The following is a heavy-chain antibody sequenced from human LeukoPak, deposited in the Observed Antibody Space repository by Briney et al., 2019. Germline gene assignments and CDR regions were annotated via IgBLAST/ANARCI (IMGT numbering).Heavy chain of an antibody. CDR2: INPKSGDT. J-gene: IGHJ5*02. Sequence: ASVKVSCKASGYTFTGYYIHWVRQAPGQGLEWMGWINPKSGDTNYAQKFQGRVTMTRDTSISTAYMELSSLKSDDTAVYYCARDLLTWDRFDLWGQGTLVSVSS. V-gene: IGHV1-2*02. CDR3: ARDLLTWDRFDL. D-gene: IGHD1-26*01. CDR1: GYTFTGYY.